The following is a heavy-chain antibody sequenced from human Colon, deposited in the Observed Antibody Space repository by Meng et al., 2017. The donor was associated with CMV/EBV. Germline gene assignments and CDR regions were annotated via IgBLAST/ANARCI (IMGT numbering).Heavy chain of an antibody. CDR1: GFTFSNYE. CDR2: ISSGGNTI. J-gene: IGHJ6*02. D-gene: IGHD6-19*01. CDR3: AKIVAVVGRTSGYGMDV. Sequence: GESLKISCAASGFTFSNYEFNWVRQAPGKGLEWVSYISSGGNTIYYADSVKGRFTISRDNAKNSLYLEMNDLRAEDTAVYYCAKIVAVVGRTSGYGMDVWGQGTTVTVSS. V-gene: IGHV3-48*03.